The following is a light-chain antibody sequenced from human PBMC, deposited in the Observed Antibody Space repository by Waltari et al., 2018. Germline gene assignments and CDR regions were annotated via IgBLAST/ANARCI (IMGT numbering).Light chain of an antibody. CDR2: SSS. V-gene: IGKV1-8*01. J-gene: IGKJ1*01. CDR1: QGVSTY. Sequence: AIRMTQSPASLSASTGDRVTISCRASQGVSTYLAWYQQKPGKAPSLLIYSSSNLESGVPSKFSGSGSGTDFTLTISCLQSEDFATYYCQQYHTYPWTFGQGTKVEI. CDR3: QQYHTYPWT.